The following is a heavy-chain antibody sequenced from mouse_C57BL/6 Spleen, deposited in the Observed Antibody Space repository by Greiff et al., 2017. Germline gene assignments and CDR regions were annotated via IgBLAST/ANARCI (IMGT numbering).Heavy chain of an antibody. CDR1: GYAFSSYW. CDR3: ARGYYYGSSFYWYFDV. Sequence: QVQLQQSGAELVKPGASVKISCKASGYAFSSYWMNWVKQRPGKGLEWIGQIYPGDGDTNYNGKFKGKATLTADKSSSTAYMQLSSLTSEDSAVYVCARGYYYGSSFYWYFDVWGTGTTVTVSS. V-gene: IGHV1-80*01. J-gene: IGHJ1*03. CDR2: IYPGDGDT. D-gene: IGHD1-1*01.